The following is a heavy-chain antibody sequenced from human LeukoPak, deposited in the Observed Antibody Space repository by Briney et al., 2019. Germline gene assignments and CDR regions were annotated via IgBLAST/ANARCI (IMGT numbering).Heavy chain of an antibody. CDR2: IYYSGST. CDR1: GGSFSGYY. J-gene: IGHJ5*02. Sequence: SETLSLTCAVYGGSFSGYYWSWIRQPPGKGLEWIGSIYYSGSTYYNPSLKSRVTISVDTSKNQFSLKLSSVTAADTAVYYCARGIRYSGYDLDWFDPWGQGTLVTVSS. D-gene: IGHD5-12*01. V-gene: IGHV4-34*01. CDR3: ARGIRYSGYDLDWFDP.